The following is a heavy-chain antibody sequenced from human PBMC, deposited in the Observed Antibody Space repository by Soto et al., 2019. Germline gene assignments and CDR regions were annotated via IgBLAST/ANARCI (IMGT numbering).Heavy chain of an antibody. CDR2: ISSSSSYI. V-gene: IGHV3-21*01. J-gene: IGHJ5*02. D-gene: IGHD2-8*01. CDR1: GFTFSSYS. Sequence: PVGSLRLSCAASGFTFSSYSMNWVRQAPGKGLEWVSSISSSSSYIYYADSVKGRFTISRDNAKNSLYLQMNSLRAEDTAVYYCASHGYCTNGVCYTDWFDPWGQGTLVTAPQ. CDR3: ASHGYCTNGVCYTDWFDP.